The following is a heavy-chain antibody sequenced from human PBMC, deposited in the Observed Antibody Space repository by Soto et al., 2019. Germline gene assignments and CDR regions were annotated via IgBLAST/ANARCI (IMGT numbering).Heavy chain of an antibody. CDR3: ARASTTVTPLDY. V-gene: IGHV4-30-2*01. CDR2: IYHSGST. J-gene: IGHJ4*02. CDR1: GGSISSGGYS. Sequence: QLQLQESGSGLVKPSQTLSLTCAVSGGSISSGGYSWSWIRQPPGKGLAWIGYIYHSGSTYYNPSLTSRVTIAVARSNHHFSLKLSSVTAADTAVYYCARASTTVTPLDYWGQGTLVTVSS. D-gene: IGHD4-17*01.